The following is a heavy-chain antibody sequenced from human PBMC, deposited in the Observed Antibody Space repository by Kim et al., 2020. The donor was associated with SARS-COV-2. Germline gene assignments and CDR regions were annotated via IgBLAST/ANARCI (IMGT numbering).Heavy chain of an antibody. J-gene: IGHJ6*02. Sequence: VKGRFTISRDNSKNTLYLQMNSLRAEDTAVYYCASAGDGYNYNYYYGMDVWGQGTTVTVSS. CDR3: ASAGDGYNYNYYYGMDV. D-gene: IGHD5-12*01. V-gene: IGHV3-53*01.